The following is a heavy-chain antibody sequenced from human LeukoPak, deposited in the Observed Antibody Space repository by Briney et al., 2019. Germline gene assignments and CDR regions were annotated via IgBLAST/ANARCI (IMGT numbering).Heavy chain of an antibody. V-gene: IGHV3-21*01. D-gene: IGHD5-18*01. J-gene: IGHJ4*02. Sequence: PGGSLRLSCAASGFTFSSYSMNWARQAPGKGLEWVSSISSSSSYIYYADSVKGRFTISRDNAKSSLYLQMNSLRAEDTAVYYCARNSPDTASDYWGQGTLVTVSS. CDR1: GFTFSSYS. CDR2: ISSSSSYI. CDR3: ARNSPDTASDY.